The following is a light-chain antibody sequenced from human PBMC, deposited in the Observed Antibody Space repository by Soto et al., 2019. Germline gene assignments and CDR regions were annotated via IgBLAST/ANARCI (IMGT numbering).Light chain of an antibody. Sequence: IQLTQSPSSLSASVGDRVTITCRASQGISSYLAWYQQKPGKAPKLLIYAASTLQSGVPSRFSGSGSGSDFTLTISILQPEDFATYDCQQLNSYPLTFGQGTRLGIK. CDR3: QQLNSYPLT. CDR2: AAS. J-gene: IGKJ5*01. V-gene: IGKV1-9*01. CDR1: QGISSY.